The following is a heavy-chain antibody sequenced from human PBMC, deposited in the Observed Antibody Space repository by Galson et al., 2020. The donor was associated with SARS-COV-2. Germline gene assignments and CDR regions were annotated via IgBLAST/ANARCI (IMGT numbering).Heavy chain of an antibody. CDR2: ISWNSGSI. CDR1: GFTFDDYA. D-gene: IGHD2-2*03. J-gene: IGHJ4*02. CDR3: AKGLEDGYCSSTSCPSDYFDY. Sequence: SLKISCAASGFTFDDYAMHWVRQAPGKGLEWVSGISWNSGSIGYADSVKGRFTISRDNAKNSLYLQMNSLRAEDTALYYCAKGLEDGYCSSTSCPSDYFDYWGQGTLVTVSS. V-gene: IGHV3-9*01.